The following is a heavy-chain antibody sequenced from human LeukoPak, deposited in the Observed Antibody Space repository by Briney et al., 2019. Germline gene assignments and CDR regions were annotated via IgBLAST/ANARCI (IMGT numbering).Heavy chain of an antibody. D-gene: IGHD3-10*01. CDR2: MNPNSGNT. CDR3: ARGGLMGDGSSQYYYGMDV. J-gene: IGHJ6*02. CDR1: GYTFTSYD. V-gene: IGHV1-8*01. Sequence: ASVKVSCKASGYTFTSYDINWVRQATGQGLEWMGWMNPNSGNTGYAQKFQGRVTMTRNTSISTAYMELSSLRSEDTAVYYCARGGLMGDGSSQYYYGMDVWGQGTTVTVSS.